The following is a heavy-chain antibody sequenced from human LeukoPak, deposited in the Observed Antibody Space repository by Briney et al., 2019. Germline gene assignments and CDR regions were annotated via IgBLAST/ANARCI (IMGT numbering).Heavy chain of an antibody. J-gene: IGHJ4*02. CDR3: AKVLLNSNYDY. CDR1: GFIFDDYA. Sequence: PGRSLRLSCAASGFIFDDYAMHWVRQAPGKGLEWVSGISWNSGSIGYADSVKGRFTIYRDNAKNSLYLQMNSLRAEDTAVYYCAKVLLNSNYDYWGQGTLVTVSS. V-gene: IGHV3-9*01. D-gene: IGHD4-11*01. CDR2: ISWNSGSI.